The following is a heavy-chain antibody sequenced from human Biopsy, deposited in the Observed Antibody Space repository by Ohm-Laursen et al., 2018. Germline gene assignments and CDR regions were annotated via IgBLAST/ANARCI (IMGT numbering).Heavy chain of an antibody. D-gene: IGHD2/OR15-2a*01. Sequence: GTLSLTCAVSGGSISSDYWSWIRQTPGKGLEWIGYIYYSGCTNYNPSLKSRVTISVDTSKNQFSLRLNSVTDADTAVYYCARATNSTGWPYYYFYGMDVWGQGTTVTVSS. CDR3: ARATNSTGWPYYYFYGMDV. CDR1: GGSISSDY. J-gene: IGHJ6*02. CDR2: IYYSGCT. V-gene: IGHV4-59*01.